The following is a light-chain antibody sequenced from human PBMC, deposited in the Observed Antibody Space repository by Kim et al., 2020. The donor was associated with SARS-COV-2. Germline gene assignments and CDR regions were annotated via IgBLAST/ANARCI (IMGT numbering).Light chain of an antibody. V-gene: IGKV3-20*01. CDR2: GAS. J-gene: IGKJ1*01. Sequence: EIVLTQSPGTLSLSPGERATLSCRASQSVSSSYLAWYQQKPGQAPRLLIYGASIRATGIPDRFSGSGSGTDFTLTISRLEPEDFAVYYCQQYSGPPRTFGQGTMVEIK. CDR1: QSVSSSY. CDR3: QQYSGPPRT.